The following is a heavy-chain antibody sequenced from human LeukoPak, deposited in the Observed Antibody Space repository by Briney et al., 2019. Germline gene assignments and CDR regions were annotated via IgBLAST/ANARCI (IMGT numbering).Heavy chain of an antibody. CDR2: IYYSGST. V-gene: IGHV4-59*01. CDR1: GGSISSYY. D-gene: IGHD6-19*01. Sequence: SETLSLTCTVSGGSISSYYWSWIRQPPGKGLEWIGYIYYSGSTNYNPSLKSRVTISVDTSKSQFSLKLSSVTAADTAVYYCARADSSGWYYFDYWGQGTLVTVSS. J-gene: IGHJ4*02. CDR3: ARADSSGWYYFDY.